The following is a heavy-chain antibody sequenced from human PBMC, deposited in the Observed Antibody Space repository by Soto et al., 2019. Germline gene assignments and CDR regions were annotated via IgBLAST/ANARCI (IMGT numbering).Heavy chain of an antibody. CDR2: IIPILGIA. CDR1: GGTFSSYT. V-gene: IGHV1-69*02. CDR3: AINTYYYDSSGYYFDY. Sequence: ASVKVSCKASGGTFSSYTISWVRQAPGQGLEWMGRIIPILGIANYAQKFQGRVTITADKSTSTAYMELSSLRSEDTAVYYCAINTYYYDSSGYYFDYWGQGTLVTVSS. J-gene: IGHJ4*02. D-gene: IGHD3-22*01.